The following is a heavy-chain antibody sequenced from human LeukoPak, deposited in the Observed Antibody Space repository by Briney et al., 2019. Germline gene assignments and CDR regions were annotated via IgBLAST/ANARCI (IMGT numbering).Heavy chain of an antibody. V-gene: IGHV4-34*01. CDR3: ARRASIVADY. Sequence: SETLSLTCAVYGGSFSGYYWSWIRQPPGKGLEWIGEINHSGSTNYNPSLKSRVTISVDTSKNQFSLKLSSVTAADTAVYYCARRASIVADYWGQGTLVTVSS. J-gene: IGHJ4*02. D-gene: IGHD3-22*01. CDR1: GGSFSGYY. CDR2: INHSGST.